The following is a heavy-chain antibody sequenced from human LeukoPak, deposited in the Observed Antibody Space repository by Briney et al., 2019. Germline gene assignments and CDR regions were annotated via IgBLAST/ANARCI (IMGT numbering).Heavy chain of an antibody. CDR2: INPNSGGT. J-gene: IGHJ4*02. D-gene: IGHD6-13*01. Sequence: ASVKVSCKASGYIFTGYYMHWVRQAPGQGLEWMGWINPNSGGTNYAQKFQGRVTMTRDTSISTAYMELSRLRSDDAAVYYCARGDSSSWYYFDYWGQGTLVTVSS. CDR1: GYIFTGYY. CDR3: ARGDSSSWYYFDY. V-gene: IGHV1-2*02.